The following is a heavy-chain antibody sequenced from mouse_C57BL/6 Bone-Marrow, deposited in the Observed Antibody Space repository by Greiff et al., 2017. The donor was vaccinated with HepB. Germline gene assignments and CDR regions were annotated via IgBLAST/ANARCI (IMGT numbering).Heavy chain of an antibody. Sequence: EVMLVESGGGLVKPGGSLKLSCAASGFTFSSYAMSWVRQTPEKRLEWVATISDGGSYTYYPDNVKGRFTISRDNAKNNLYLQMSHLKSEDTAMYYCARGAYYRDYWGQGTTLTVSS. CDR1: GFTFSSYA. V-gene: IGHV5-4*03. J-gene: IGHJ2*01. D-gene: IGHD2-14*01. CDR2: ISDGGSYT. CDR3: ARGAYYRDY.